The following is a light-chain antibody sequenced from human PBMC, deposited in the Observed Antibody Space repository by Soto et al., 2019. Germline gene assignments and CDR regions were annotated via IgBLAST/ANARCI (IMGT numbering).Light chain of an antibody. J-gene: IGLJ3*02. CDR3: QVWDSSSDHWV. CDR1: NIGSKS. Sequence: SYELTQPPSVSVAPGQTARLTCGGNNIGSKSVHWYQQKPGQAPVLAVYDDSDRPSGIPKRFSGSNSGNTATLTISRVEAENEADYYCQVWDSSSDHWVFGGGTKLTVL. CDR2: DDS. V-gene: IGLV3-21*02.